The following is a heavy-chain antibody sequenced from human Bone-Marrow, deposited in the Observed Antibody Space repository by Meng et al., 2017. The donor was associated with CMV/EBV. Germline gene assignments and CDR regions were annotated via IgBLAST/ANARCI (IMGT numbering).Heavy chain of an antibody. CDR1: GYSFTSYW. Sequence: GGSLRLSCKGSGYSFTSYWIGWVRQMPGKGLEWMGIIYPGDSDTRYSPSFQGQVTISADKSISTAYLQWSSLKASDTAMYYWARRSSTSLEGAFDIWGQGTMVTVSS. CDR2: IYPGDSDT. CDR3: ARRSSTSLEGAFDI. D-gene: IGHD2-2*01. J-gene: IGHJ3*02. V-gene: IGHV5-51*01.